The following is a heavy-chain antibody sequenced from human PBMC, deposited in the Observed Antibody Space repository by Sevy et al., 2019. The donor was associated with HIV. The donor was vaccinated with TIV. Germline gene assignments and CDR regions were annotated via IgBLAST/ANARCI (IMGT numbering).Heavy chain of an antibody. CDR1: GDSISSGDSY. V-gene: IGHV4-30-4*01. CDR2: FFYSGNT. CDR3: ARDSSGYSVLDY. Sequence: SETLSLTCTVSGDSISSGDSYRSWIRQPPGKGLEWIGYFFYSGNTYYNPSLKSRATISLDTSNNRFSLNLRSVTAADTAVYYCARDSSGYSVLDYWGQGNLVTVSS. D-gene: IGHD3-22*01. J-gene: IGHJ4*02.